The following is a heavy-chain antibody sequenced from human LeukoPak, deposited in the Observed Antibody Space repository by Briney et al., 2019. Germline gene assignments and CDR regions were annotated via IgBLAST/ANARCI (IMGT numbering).Heavy chain of an antibody. CDR1: GGSLSGYN. V-gene: IGHV4-34*01. CDR3: VRYGDY. Sequence: SETLSLTCAVYGGSLSGYNWNWIRQPPGKGLEWIAEISHSGTTHYNPSPKSRVTISVDPSKNQFSLKLTSVTAADTAVYYCVRYGDYWGQGTLVTVSS. J-gene: IGHJ4*02. D-gene: IGHD5-18*01. CDR2: ISHSGTT.